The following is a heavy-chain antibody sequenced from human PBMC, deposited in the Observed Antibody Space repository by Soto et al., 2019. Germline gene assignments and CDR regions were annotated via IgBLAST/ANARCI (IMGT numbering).Heavy chain of an antibody. CDR3: ARAFLYGSGSLRPGPIDGFDI. D-gene: IGHD3-10*01. Sequence: PGGSLRLSCAASGFTFSFYWMSWVRQAPGKGLEWLGTIKLDASEKKYVDSVKGRFTMSRDNAKNSLYLQMDSLRAEDTAVYYCARAFLYGSGSLRPGPIDGFDIWGQGTLVTVSS. CDR1: GFTFSFYW. J-gene: IGHJ3*02. CDR2: IKLDASEK. V-gene: IGHV3-7*01.